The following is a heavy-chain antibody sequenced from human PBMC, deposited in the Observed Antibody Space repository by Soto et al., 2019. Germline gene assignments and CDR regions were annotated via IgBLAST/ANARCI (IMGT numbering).Heavy chain of an antibody. J-gene: IGHJ3*02. D-gene: IGHD1-20*01. CDR1: GCTFSDYY. V-gene: IGHV3-11*01. Sequence: XGSVRLSCAASGCTFSDYYMSWIRQAPGKGLEWVSYISSSGSTIYYADSVKGRFTISRDNAKNSLYLQMNSLRAEDTAVYYCARELYNDAFDIWGQGTTVTVSS. CDR3: ARELYNDAFDI. CDR2: ISSSGSTI.